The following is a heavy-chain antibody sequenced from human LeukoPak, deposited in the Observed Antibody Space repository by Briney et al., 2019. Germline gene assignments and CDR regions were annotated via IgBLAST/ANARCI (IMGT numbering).Heavy chain of an antibody. D-gene: IGHD6-19*01. J-gene: IGHJ4*02. CDR1: GGSISSSSYY. CDR2: IYYSGST. CDR3: ARHPGFWGYSSGPLPSFFDY. Sequence: PSETLSLTCTVSGGSISSSSYYWGWIRQPPGKGLEWIGSIYYSGSTYYNPSLKSRVTISVDTSKNQFSLKLSSVTAADTAVYYCARHPGFWGYSSGPLPSFFDYWGQGTLVTVSS. V-gene: IGHV4-39*01.